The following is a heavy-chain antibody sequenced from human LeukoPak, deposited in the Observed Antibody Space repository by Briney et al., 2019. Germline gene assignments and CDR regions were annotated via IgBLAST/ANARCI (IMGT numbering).Heavy chain of an antibody. D-gene: IGHD3-22*01. CDR1: GFTFSSYS. J-gene: IGHJ3*02. Sequence: PGGSLRLSGAASGFTFSSYSMNGVRQAPGKGREGVSYISSSSSTIYYADSVKGRFTISRDNAKNSLYLQMNSWRAEDTAVYYCARDTNYYDSSGDAFDIWGQGTMVTVSS. CDR2: ISSSSSTI. V-gene: IGHV3-48*04. CDR3: ARDTNYYDSSGDAFDI.